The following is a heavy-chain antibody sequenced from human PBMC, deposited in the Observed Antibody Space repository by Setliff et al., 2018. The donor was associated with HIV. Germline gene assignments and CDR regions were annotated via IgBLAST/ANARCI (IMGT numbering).Heavy chain of an antibody. CDR2: ISGSAGTT. CDR3: AKTLPTLYPPHDYYFAMDV. Sequence: GGSLRLSCAASGFTFSNYAMSWVRQAPGKGLEWVSGISGSAGTTYYADSVKGRFTISRDNSKNTLYLQMNSLRAEGTAVYYCAKTLPTLYPPHDYYFAMDVWGQGTTVTVSS. CDR1: GFTFSNYA. D-gene: IGHD2-15*01. V-gene: IGHV3-23*01. J-gene: IGHJ6*02.